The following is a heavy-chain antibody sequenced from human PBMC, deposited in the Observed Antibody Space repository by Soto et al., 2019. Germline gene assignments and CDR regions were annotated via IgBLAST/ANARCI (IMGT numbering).Heavy chain of an antibody. CDR3: ARRVAVDIVATGWFDP. CDR1: GGSFSGYY. V-gene: IGHV4-34*01. Sequence: QVQLQQWGAGLLKPSETLSLTCAVYGGSFSGYYWSWIRQPPGKGLEWIGEINHSGSTNYNPSLKRLVTISVDTSKNQFSLKLSSVTAADTAVYYCARRVAVDIVATGWFDPWGQGTLVTVSS. J-gene: IGHJ5*02. D-gene: IGHD5-12*01. CDR2: INHSGST.